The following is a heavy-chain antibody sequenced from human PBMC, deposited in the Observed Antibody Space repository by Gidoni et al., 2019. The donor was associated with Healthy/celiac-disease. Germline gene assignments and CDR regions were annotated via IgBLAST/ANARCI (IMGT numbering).Heavy chain of an antibody. CDR2: MNPNSGNT. V-gene: IGHV1-8*01. Sequence: QVQLVQSGAEVKKPGASVKVSCKASGYTFTSYDINWVRQATGQGLEWMGWMNPNSGNTGYAQKFQGRVTMTRNTSISTAYMELSSLRSEDTAVYYCARAGYSSSWYSIYYFDYWGQGTLVTVSS. CDR1: GYTFTSYD. CDR3: ARAGYSSSWYSIYYFDY. D-gene: IGHD6-13*01. J-gene: IGHJ4*02.